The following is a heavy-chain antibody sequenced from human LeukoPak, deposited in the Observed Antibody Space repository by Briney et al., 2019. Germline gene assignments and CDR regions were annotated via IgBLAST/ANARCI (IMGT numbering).Heavy chain of an antibody. CDR1: GGTFSSYA. J-gene: IGHJ4*02. CDR3: ARDGRRIAAAGRGDGDFDY. D-gene: IGHD6-13*01. Sequence: SVKVSCKASGGTFSSYAISWVRQAPGQGLEWMGGIIPIFGTANYAQKFQGRVTITADESTSTAYMELRSLRSDDTAVYYCARDGRRIAAAGRGDGDFDYWGQGTLVTVSS. CDR2: IIPIFGTA. V-gene: IGHV1-69*01.